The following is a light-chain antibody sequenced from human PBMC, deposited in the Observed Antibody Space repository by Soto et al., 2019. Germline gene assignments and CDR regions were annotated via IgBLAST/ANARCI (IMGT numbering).Light chain of an antibody. J-gene: IGKJ2*01. CDR3: QQNDGNYT. CDR2: LAS. V-gene: IGKV1-39*01. Sequence: DIKMTQSPSALSSSVGERVTISCRASQRIDNYVNWYQQKPGKAPHLLIFLASNLQGGVPSRFSGSCSGKDFTLTISRLQPEDFATYYCQQNDGNYTFGQGTKLDI. CDR1: QRIDNY.